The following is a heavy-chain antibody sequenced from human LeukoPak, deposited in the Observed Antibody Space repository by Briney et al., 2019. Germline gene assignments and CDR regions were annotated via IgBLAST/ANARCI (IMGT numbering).Heavy chain of an antibody. Sequence: SETLSLTCTVSGGSISSYYWSWIRQPAGKGLEWIGRIYASGSTNYNPSLKSRVTMSVDTSKNQFSLKLSSVTAADTAVYYCARETSLTTVTTQKDYYYYYMDVWGKGTTVTVSS. CDR1: GGSISSYY. CDR2: IYASGST. V-gene: IGHV4-4*07. J-gene: IGHJ6*03. CDR3: ARETSLTTVTTQKDYYYYYMDV. D-gene: IGHD4-11*01.